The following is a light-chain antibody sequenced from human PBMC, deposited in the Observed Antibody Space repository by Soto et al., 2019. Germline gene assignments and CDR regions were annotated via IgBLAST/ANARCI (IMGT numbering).Light chain of an antibody. CDR2: NAS. Sequence: DIQMTQAPFALPASVGDRVTVTCRASQSSNKWMAWYQLKPGKAPQLLIYNASSLQSGVPSRFSGRGSGTEFTLTISSLQPDDFATYFCQQYSDYSRTFGQGTKVDI. V-gene: IGKV1-5*03. CDR1: QSSNKW. CDR3: QQYSDYSRT. J-gene: IGKJ1*01.